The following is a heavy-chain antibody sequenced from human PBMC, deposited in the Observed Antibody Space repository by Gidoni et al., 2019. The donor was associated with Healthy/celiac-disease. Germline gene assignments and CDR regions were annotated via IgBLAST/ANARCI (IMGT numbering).Heavy chain of an antibody. CDR3: AKSVVPAALGYYYHMDV. J-gene: IGHJ6*03. V-gene: IGHV3-23*01. D-gene: IGHD2-2*01. CDR2: ISGSGAGT. CDR1: GFSFRSYA. Sequence: EVQLLESGGGLVRPGVSLRLSCSASGFSFRSYAMSWFRQAPGKGLEWFSDISGSGAGTYYADSVKGRVTIYRDNSKNTLFLQVNSLRAEDTAIYYCAKSVVPAALGYYYHMDVWGKGTTVTVSS.